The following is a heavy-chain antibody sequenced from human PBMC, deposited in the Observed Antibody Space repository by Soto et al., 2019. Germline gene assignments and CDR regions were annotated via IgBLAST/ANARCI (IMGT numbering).Heavy chain of an antibody. J-gene: IGHJ6*02. Sequence: GESLKISGKGSGYSFTSYWIGWVRQMPGKGLEWMGIIYPGDSDTRYSPPFQGQVTISADKSISTAYLQWSSLKASDTAMYYCAITCSSTSCPSYYYYGMDVWGQGTTVTVSS. CDR3: AITCSSTSCPSYYYYGMDV. D-gene: IGHD2-2*01. CDR2: IYPGDSDT. V-gene: IGHV5-51*01. CDR1: GYSFTSYW.